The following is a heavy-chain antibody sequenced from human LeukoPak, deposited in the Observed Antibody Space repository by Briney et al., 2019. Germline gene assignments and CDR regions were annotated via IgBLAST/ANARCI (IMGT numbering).Heavy chain of an antibody. CDR3: TWELQTVAYYFDY. J-gene: IGHJ4*02. CDR1: GFTFSDHY. V-gene: IGHV3-15*01. CDR2: IKSKTDGGTT. Sequence: GGSLRLSCAASGFTFSDHYMDWVRQAPGMGLEWVGRIKSKTDGGTTDYAAPVKGRFTISRDDSKNTLYLQMNSLKTEDTAVYYCTWELQTVAYYFDYWGQGTLVTVSS. D-gene: IGHD1-26*01.